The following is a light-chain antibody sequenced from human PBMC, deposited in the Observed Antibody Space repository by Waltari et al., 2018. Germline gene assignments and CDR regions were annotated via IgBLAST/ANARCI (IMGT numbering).Light chain of an antibody. V-gene: IGKV2-30*01. CDR1: QSLLYSDGYTY. J-gene: IGKJ1*01. Sequence: DVVMTQSPLSLPVTPGQPASISCSSSQSLLYSDGYTYLNWFQQRPGQSPTRLIYKVTYRDPGVPDRFSGSGSGPDFTLKISRVEAEDVGVYYCMQGTHWPRTFGQGTKVEIK. CDR3: MQGTHWPRT. CDR2: KVT.